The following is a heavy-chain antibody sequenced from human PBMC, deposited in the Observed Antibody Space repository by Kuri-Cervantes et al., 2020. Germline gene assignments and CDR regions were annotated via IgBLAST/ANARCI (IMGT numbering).Heavy chain of an antibody. Sequence: GESLKFSCAASGFTFSSYAMHWVRQAPGKGLEWVAVISYDGSNKYYADSVKGRFTISRDNSKNTLYLQMNSLRAEDTAVYYCARDQGASPYDYWGQGTLVTVSS. D-gene: IGHD2-2*01. CDR1: GFTFSSYA. CDR2: ISYDGSNK. J-gene: IGHJ4*02. V-gene: IGHV3-30-3*01. CDR3: ARDQGASPYDY.